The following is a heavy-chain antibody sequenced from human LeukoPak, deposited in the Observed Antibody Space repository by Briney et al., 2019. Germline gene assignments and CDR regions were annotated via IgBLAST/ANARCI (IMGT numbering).Heavy chain of an antibody. J-gene: IGHJ4*02. D-gene: IGHD6-19*01. Sequence: PSETLSVTCAVYGGSFSEYDWSWIRQPPGKGLECIAEINHSGSTNYNPSLKSRVTISVDTSKTQFSLKLSSVTAADTAVYYCARGPRGLGMAGTFDYWGQGTLVTVSS. CDR2: INHSGST. CDR3: ARGPRGLGMAGTFDY. CDR1: GGSFSEYD. V-gene: IGHV4-34*01.